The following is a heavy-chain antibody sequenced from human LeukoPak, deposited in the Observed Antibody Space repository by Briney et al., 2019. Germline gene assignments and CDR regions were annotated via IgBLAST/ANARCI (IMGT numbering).Heavy chain of an antibody. CDR2: ISSSSSYI. CDR1: GFTFSSYS. J-gene: IGHJ4*02. Sequence: GGSLRLSCAASGFTFSSYSMNWVRQAPGKGLEWVSSISSSSSYIYYADSVKGRFTISRDNAKNPLYLQMNSLRAEDTAVYYCARGADIVVVPAAFRASGQQLVGDYWGQGTLVTVSS. D-gene: IGHD2-2*01. V-gene: IGHV3-21*01. CDR3: ARGADIVVVPAAFRASGQQLVGDY.